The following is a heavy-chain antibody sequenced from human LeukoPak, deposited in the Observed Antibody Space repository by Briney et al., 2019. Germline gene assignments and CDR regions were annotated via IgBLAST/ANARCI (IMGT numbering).Heavy chain of an antibody. CDR2: IYTSGGT. D-gene: IGHD1-26*01. Sequence: SETLSLTCTVSGGSISNLDYYWTWIRQPAGKRLEWIGRIYTSGGTNYNPSLKSRVTMSVDKSKNQISLNLASLTAADAALYYCARVGYSGSYGAFDIWGQGTMVTVSS. CDR3: ARVGYSGSYGAFDI. J-gene: IGHJ3*02. CDR1: GGSISNLDYY. V-gene: IGHV4-61*02.